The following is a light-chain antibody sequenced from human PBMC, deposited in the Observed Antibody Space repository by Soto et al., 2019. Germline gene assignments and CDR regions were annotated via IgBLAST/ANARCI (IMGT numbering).Light chain of an antibody. CDR2: GAS. CDR3: QQYDTSPGT. V-gene: IGKV3-20*01. J-gene: IGKJ1*01. Sequence: IVLTQSPGTLSLSPGERATLSCRASQSVRSRYLAWYQQKPGRAPRLLIYGASNRATGIPDRVSGSGSGTDFTLMVSRLEPADCAGYVCQQYDTSPGTFGQGTKVEIK. CDR1: QSVRSRY.